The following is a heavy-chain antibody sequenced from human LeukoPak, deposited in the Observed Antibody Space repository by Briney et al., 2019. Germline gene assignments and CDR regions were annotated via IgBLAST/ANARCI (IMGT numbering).Heavy chain of an antibody. CDR2: ISSSGSTI. CDR1: GFTFSSYE. Sequence: QPGGSLRLSCAASGFTFSSYEMNWVRQAPGKGLEWVSYISSSGSTIYYADSVKGRFTISRDNAKNSLYLQMNSLRAEDTAIYYCVKSSGRYYEWNDYWGQGTLVTVSS. D-gene: IGHD1-26*01. CDR3: VKSSGRYYEWNDY. V-gene: IGHV3-48*03. J-gene: IGHJ4*02.